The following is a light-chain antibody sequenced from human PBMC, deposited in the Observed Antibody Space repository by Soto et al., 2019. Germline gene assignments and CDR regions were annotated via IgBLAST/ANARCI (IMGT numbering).Light chain of an antibody. CDR1: QSVSSY. CDR3: QQRRHWPPRT. CDR2: DAS. V-gene: IGKV3-11*01. J-gene: IGKJ4*02. Sequence: EIVLTQSPATLSLSPGERATLSCRASQSVSSYLAWYQQKPGQAPRLLIYDASNRATGIPARFSGSRSGTDFTLPISSLVPEDFAVYYCQQRRHWPPRTVGGGTAVEIK.